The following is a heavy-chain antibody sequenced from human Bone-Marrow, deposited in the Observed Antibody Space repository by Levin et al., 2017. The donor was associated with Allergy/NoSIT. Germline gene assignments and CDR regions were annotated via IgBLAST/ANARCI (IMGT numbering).Heavy chain of an antibody. D-gene: IGHD1-1*01. CDR1: GFTFSDYY. V-gene: IGHV3-11*01. J-gene: IGHJ4*01. CDR3: ARDRRELTYYFDS. Sequence: GGSLRLSCAASGFTFSDYYMTWIRQAPGKGLEWISYISTSGSPMYYADSATGRFTISRDNAKSTLYLQMNSLRAEDTAVDYCARDRRELTYYFDSWVHGTLVTVSS. CDR2: ISTSGSPM.